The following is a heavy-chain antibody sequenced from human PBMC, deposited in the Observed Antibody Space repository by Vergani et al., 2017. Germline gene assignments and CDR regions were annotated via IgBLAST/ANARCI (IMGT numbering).Heavy chain of an antibody. CDR1: GGSVISTDYH. J-gene: IGHJ4*02. CDR2: MDYSGST. D-gene: IGHD2-15*01. CDR3: ASKRGACRAAYCHSYDF. V-gene: IGHV4-39*01. Sequence: QVQLQQWGGGLLKPSETLSLTCTVSGGSVISTDYHWGWIRQPPGKGLEWIGSMDYSGSTSYNPSLESRISISFETPKNQFSLRLTSVTAADTAVYYCASKRGACRAAYCHSYDFWGPGTLVGVSS.